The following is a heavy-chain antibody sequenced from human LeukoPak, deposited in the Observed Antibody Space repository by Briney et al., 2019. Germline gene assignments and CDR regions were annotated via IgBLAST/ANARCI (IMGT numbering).Heavy chain of an antibody. D-gene: IGHD5-12*01. J-gene: IGHJ4*02. CDR1: GGSISSGDYY. CDR3: ARDLAVYSGYDGFDY. Sequence: SQTLSLTCTVSGGSISSGDYYWSWIRQPPGKGLEWIGYIYYSGSTYYNPSLKSRVTISVDTSKNQFSLKLSSVTAADTAVYYCARDLAVYSGYDGFDYWGQGTLVTVSS. CDR2: IYYSGST. V-gene: IGHV4-30-4*01.